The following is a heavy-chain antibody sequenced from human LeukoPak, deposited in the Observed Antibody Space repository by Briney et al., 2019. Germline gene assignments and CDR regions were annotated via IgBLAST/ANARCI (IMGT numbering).Heavy chain of an antibody. CDR1: GFTFSSYA. V-gene: IGHV3-23*01. Sequence: GGSLRLSCAASGFTFSSYAMSWVRQAPGKGLEWVSAISGSGGSTYYADSVKGRFTISRDNSKNTLYLQMNSLRAEDTAVYYCAKVRRWGSGLNYYYYGMDVWGQGTTVTVSS. CDR2: ISGSGGST. J-gene: IGHJ6*02. CDR3: AKVRRWGSGLNYYYYGMDV. D-gene: IGHD6-25*01.